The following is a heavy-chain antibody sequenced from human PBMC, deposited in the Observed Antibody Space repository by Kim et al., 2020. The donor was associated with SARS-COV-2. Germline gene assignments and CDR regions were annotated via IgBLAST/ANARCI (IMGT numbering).Heavy chain of an antibody. Sequence: GGSLRLSCAASGFTFSSYGMHWVRQAPGKGLEWVAVISYDGSNKYYADSVKGRFTISRDNSKNTLYLQMNSLRAEDTAVYYCAKDAPALQLWGGSGSYGYWGQGTLVTVSS. CDR1: GFTFSSYG. V-gene: IGHV3-30*18. J-gene: IGHJ4*02. CDR3: AKDAPALQLWGGSGSYGY. D-gene: IGHD3-10*01. CDR2: ISYDGSNK.